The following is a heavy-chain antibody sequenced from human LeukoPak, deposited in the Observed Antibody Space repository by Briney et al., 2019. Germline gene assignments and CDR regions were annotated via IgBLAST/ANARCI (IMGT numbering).Heavy chain of an antibody. CDR1: GFTFSSYW. J-gene: IGHJ3*02. CDR3: ARIRQQLVRDAFDI. D-gene: IGHD6-13*01. Sequence: PGGSLRLSCAASGFTFSSYWMSWVRQAPGKGLEWVANIKQDGSEKYYVDSVKGRFTISRDNAKNSLYLQMNSLRAEDTAVYYCARIRQQLVRDAFDIWGQGTMVTVSS. CDR2: IKQDGSEK. V-gene: IGHV3-7*01.